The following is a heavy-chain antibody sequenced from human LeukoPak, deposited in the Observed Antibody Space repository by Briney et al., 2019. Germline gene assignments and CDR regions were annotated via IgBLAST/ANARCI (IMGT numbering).Heavy chain of an antibody. CDR1: GFTFSDYY. J-gene: IGHJ4*02. Sequence: GGSLRLSCAASGFTFSDYYMSWLRQAPGKGLEWVSYISSSGSTIYYADSVKGRFTISRDNAKNSLYLQMNSLRAEDTAVYYCARDVGYYYDSSLDYWGRGTLVTVSS. CDR2: ISSSGSTI. D-gene: IGHD3-22*01. CDR3: ARDVGYYYDSSLDY. V-gene: IGHV3-11*04.